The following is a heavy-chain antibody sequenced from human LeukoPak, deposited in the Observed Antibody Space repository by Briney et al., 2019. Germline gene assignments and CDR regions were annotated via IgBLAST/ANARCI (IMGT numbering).Heavy chain of an antibody. V-gene: IGHV3-23*01. Sequence: GGSLRLSCAASGFTFSSYAMSLVRQAPGKGLEWVSAISDSGSITYYADSVKGRFTISRDNSKNTLYLQMNSLRAEDTAVYYCAKVEGVAGPGDYWGQGTLVTVSS. CDR1: GFTFSSYA. CDR2: ISDSGSIT. J-gene: IGHJ4*02. CDR3: AKVEGVAGPGDY. D-gene: IGHD6-19*01.